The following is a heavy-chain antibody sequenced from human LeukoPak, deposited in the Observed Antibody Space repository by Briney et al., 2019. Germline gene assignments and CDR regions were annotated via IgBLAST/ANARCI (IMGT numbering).Heavy chain of an antibody. V-gene: IGHV1-46*01. D-gene: IGHD4-17*01. CDR3: ARGLYGDYDGYYFDY. CDR1: GYTLTELS. Sequence: ASVKVSCKVSGYTLTELSMHWVRQAPGQGLEWMGITNPSGGSTSYAQKFQGRVTMTRDTSTSTVYMELSSLRSEDTAVYYCARGLYGDYDGYYFDYWGQGTLVTVSS. J-gene: IGHJ4*02. CDR2: TNPSGGST.